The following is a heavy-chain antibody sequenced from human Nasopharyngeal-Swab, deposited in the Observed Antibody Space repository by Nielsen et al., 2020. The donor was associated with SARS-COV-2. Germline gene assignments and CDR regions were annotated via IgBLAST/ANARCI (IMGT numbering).Heavy chain of an antibody. CDR2: INSDGRTI. CDR3: ARSAYSSSWQYYYFDY. J-gene: IGHJ4*02. D-gene: IGHD6-13*01. CDR1: GFTFSSYW. Sequence: GESLKISCAASGFTFSSYWMHWVRQAPGKGLVWVSRINSDGRTITYADSVKGRFTISRDNAKNTLYLQMNSLRAEDTAVYYCARSAYSSSWQYYYFDYWGQGTLVTVSS. V-gene: IGHV3-74*01.